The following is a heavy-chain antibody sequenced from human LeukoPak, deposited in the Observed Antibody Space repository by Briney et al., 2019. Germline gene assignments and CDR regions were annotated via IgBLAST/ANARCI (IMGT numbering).Heavy chain of an antibody. CDR3: AREGSQGSGSYFGY. V-gene: IGHV3-7*01. D-gene: IGHD3-10*01. CDR2: INQNGSEK. J-gene: IGHJ4*02. CDR1: GFTFNNYW. Sequence: PGGSLRLSCVASGFTFNNYWMNWVRQAPGKGLEWVAKINQNGSEKFYVDSVKGRFTISRDNAKNSLYLQINSLRAEDTAVYYCAREGSQGSGSYFGYWGQGTLVTVSS.